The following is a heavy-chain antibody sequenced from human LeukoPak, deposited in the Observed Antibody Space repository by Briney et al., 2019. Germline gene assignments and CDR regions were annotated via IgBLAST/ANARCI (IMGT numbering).Heavy chain of an antibody. CDR3: AKFRPDDITVAATGYFDS. D-gene: IGHD6-19*01. V-gene: IGHV3-23*01. Sequence: GGPLRLSCAVSWFTFRREAMIDVRQPPGKRLNWVSTISGSGSATYYADSAKGRFTISRDNSKNTLYLQMNSLRAEDTAVYYCAKFRPDDITVAATGYFDSWGQGTLVTVSS. CDR2: ISGSGSAT. J-gene: IGHJ4*02. CDR1: WFTFRREA.